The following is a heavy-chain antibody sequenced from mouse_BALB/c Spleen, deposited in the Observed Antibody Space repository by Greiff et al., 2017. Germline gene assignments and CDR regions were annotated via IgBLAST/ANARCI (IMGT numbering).Heavy chain of an antibody. CDR2: INSNGGST. Sequence: EVKLVESGGGLVKPGGSLKLSCAASGFTFSSYYMSWVRQTPEKRLELVAAINSNGGSTYYPDTVKGRFTISRDNAKNTLYLQMSSLKSEDTALYYCARLPHYYGSSYRAMDYWGQGTSVTVSP. D-gene: IGHD1-1*01. V-gene: IGHV5-6-2*01. CDR3: ARLPHYYGSSYRAMDY. J-gene: IGHJ4*01. CDR1: GFTFSSYY.